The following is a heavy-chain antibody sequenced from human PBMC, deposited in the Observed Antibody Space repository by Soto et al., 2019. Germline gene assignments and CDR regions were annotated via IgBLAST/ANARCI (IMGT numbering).Heavy chain of an antibody. Sequence: QVKLVQSGPEVKKPGASVKVSCKASGFTFTNYAITWVRHAPGEGLEWLGWISAYNGNTNNAQKFQGRVTMTTDTSTSTAYMELRSLRSDDTAVYYCAREMTTMTFFDYWGQGALVTVSS. V-gene: IGHV1-18*04. CDR2: ISAYNGNT. CDR3: AREMTTMTFFDY. CDR1: GFTFTNYA. D-gene: IGHD4-17*01. J-gene: IGHJ4*02.